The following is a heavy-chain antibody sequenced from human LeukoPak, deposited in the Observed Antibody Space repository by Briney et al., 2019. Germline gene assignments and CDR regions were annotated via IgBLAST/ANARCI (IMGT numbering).Heavy chain of an antibody. CDR3: ARDRRIAAAGTYYYYYMDV. Sequence: PSETLSLTCSGSGGSISSYYWSWIRQPPGKGLEWIGYIYYSGSTNYNPSLKSRVTISVDTSKNQFSLKLSSVTAADTAVYYCARDRRIAAAGTYYYYYMDVWGKGTTVTVSS. V-gene: IGHV4-59*01. CDR1: GGSISSYY. D-gene: IGHD6-13*01. CDR2: IYYSGST. J-gene: IGHJ6*03.